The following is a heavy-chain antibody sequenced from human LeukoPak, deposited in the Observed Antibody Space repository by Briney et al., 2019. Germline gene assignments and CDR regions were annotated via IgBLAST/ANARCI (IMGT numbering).Heavy chain of an antibody. J-gene: IGHJ4*02. CDR3: VRNPPRGGDYDY. CDR1: GYTFSSYY. CDR2: INPSGGST. Sequence: ASVKVSCKASGYTFSSYYIHWVRQAPGQGLEWMGIINPSGGSTSYAQKFQGRVTMTRDTSTSTVYMELSSLRSEDTAVYYCVRNPPRGGDYDYWGQGTLVTVSS. V-gene: IGHV1-46*01. D-gene: IGHD4-17*01.